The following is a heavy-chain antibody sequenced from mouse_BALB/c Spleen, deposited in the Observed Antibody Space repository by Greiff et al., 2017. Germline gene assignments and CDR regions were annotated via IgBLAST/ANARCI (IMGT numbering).Heavy chain of an antibody. V-gene: IGHV2-3*01. CDR2: IWGDGST. Sequence: QVQLQQSGPGLVAPSQSLSITCTVSGFSLTSYGVSWVRQPPGKGLEWLGVIWGDGSTNYHSALISRLSISMDNSNSQVFLKLNSLQTDHTATYYCTSYYYGPEFAYWGQGTLVTVSA. J-gene: IGHJ3*01. CDR3: TSYYYGPEFAY. CDR1: GFSLTSYG. D-gene: IGHD1-1*01.